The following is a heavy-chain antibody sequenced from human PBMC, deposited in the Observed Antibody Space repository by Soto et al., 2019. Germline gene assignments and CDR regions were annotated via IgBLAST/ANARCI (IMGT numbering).Heavy chain of an antibody. CDR3: AQHDWFDP. V-gene: IGHV3-66*04. CDR2: IYSGGST. Sequence: EVQLVESGGGLVQPGGSLRLSCTVSGFSVSSNYMSWVRQAPGKGLEWVSVIYSGGSTYYADSVKGRFTISRDNSKNTLYLQMNSLRAEDTAVYYCAQHDWFDPWDQGTLVTVSS. CDR1: GFSVSSNY. J-gene: IGHJ5*02.